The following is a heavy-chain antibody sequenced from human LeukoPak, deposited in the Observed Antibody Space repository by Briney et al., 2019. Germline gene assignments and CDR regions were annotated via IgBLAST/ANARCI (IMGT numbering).Heavy chain of an antibody. J-gene: IGHJ4*02. V-gene: IGHV2-70*11. CDR2: IDGDGET. CDR1: GVSLGSSRRC. Sequence: SGPALGKPTQTLTLTCRFSGVSLGSSRRCWNWIRQSPGNALEWLARIDGDGETYYTASLKNRLSISTDTSNTPVVLTMTNMNPVDTATYYCARTDMTTVPTVVGTIDFWGQGTPVTVSS. CDR3: ARTDMTTVPTVVGTIDF. D-gene: IGHD4-17*01.